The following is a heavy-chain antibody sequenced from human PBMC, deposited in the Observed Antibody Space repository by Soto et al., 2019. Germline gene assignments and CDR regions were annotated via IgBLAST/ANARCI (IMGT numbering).Heavy chain of an antibody. J-gene: IGHJ6*02. CDR2: IYYSGST. V-gene: IGHV4-39*01. CDR1: GGSISSSSYY. CDR3: ARLGHTPRIVSIAATLRSYYYYYGMDV. D-gene: IGHD6-6*01. Sequence: SETLSLTCTVSGGSISSSSYYWGWIRQPPGKGLEWIGSIYYSGSTYYNPSLKSRVTISVDTSKNQFSLKLSSVTAADTAVYYCARLGHTPRIVSIAATLRSYYYYYGMDVWGQGTTVT.